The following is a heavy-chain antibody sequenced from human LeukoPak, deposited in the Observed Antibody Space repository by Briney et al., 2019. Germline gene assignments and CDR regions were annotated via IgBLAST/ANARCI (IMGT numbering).Heavy chain of an antibody. CDR1: GFTFSTHG. J-gene: IGHJ3*02. D-gene: IGHD3-10*01. V-gene: IGHV3-30*02. CDR3: AREGDYYGSGSYRDGFDI. CDR2: IRYDGINK. Sequence: GGSLRLSCAASGFTFSTHGMHWVRQAPGKGLEWVAFIRYDGINKYYADSVKGRFTISRDSFKNTLYLQMNSLRPEDTAVYYCAREGDYYGSGSYRDGFDIWGQGTRATVSS.